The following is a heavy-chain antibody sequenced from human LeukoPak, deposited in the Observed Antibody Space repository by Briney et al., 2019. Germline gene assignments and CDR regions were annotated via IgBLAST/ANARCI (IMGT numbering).Heavy chain of an antibody. Sequence: SETLSLTCTVSGGSISSYYWSWIRQPPGKGLEWIGYIYYSGSTNYNPSLKSRVTISVDTTKKQFSLKLSSVTAADTAVYYCARAICYDSSGYYFHFTDDYYYSYMDVWGKGTTVTVSS. D-gene: IGHD3-22*01. CDR2: IYYSGST. CDR1: GGSISSYY. J-gene: IGHJ6*03. CDR3: ARAICYDSSGYYFHFTDDYYYSYMDV. V-gene: IGHV4-59*12.